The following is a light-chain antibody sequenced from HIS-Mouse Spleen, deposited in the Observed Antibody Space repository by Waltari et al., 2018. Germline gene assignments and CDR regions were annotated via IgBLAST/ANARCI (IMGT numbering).Light chain of an antibody. CDR3: QVWDSSSDHVV. CDR2: DDS. J-gene: IGLJ2*01. CDR1: NLGSKS. V-gene: IGLV3-21*03. Sequence: SYVLTQPPSVSVAPGKTARITCGGNNLGSKSVHWYQQKQGQAPVLVVYDDSDLPSGIPERFSGSNSGNTATLTISRVEAGDEADYYCQVWDSSSDHVVCGGGTKLTVL.